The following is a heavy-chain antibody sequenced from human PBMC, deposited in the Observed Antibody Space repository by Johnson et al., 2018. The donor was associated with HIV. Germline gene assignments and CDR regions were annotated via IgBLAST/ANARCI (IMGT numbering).Heavy chain of an antibody. D-gene: IGHD3-16*01. Sequence: QVQLVESGGGLGQPGGSLRLSCAASGFTFTTYIMHWVRQAPGKGLEWVAVISYDGSNKYYADSVKGRFTISRDNSKNTLYLQMNSLRAEDPAVYYCAGGGQRVMAAFDIWGQGTMVTVSS. CDR2: ISYDGSNK. CDR3: AGGGQRVMAAFDI. CDR1: GFTFTTYI. V-gene: IGHV3-30-3*01. J-gene: IGHJ3*02.